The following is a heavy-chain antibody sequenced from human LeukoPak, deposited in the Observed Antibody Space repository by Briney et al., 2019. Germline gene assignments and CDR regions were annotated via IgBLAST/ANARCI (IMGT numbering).Heavy chain of an antibody. CDR2: LNSSGGST. CDR1: GYIFTDYY. V-gene: IGHV1-46*01. CDR3: ARDRWELPYYFDY. J-gene: IGHJ4*02. Sequence: ASVKVSCKTSGYIFTDYYIHWVRQAPGQGLEWMGILNSSGGSTTYAQKFRGRITMTRDASTSTVYMELRSLRSEDTAVYYCARDRWELPYYFDYWGQGTLVTVSS. D-gene: IGHD1-26*01.